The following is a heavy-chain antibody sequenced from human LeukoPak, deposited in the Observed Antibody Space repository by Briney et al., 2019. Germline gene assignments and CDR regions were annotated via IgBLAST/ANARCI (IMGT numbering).Heavy chain of an antibody. V-gene: IGHV4-39*01. Sequence: SETLSLTCTVCGDSISRSGYYWGWLRQPPGKGLEWIGSIFYTGSTYFNPSLKGRATISGDTSTNQFSLNLYSVTDADTAVYYCARRPSPPDAFDIWGQGTMVTVSS. CDR3: ARRPSPPDAFDI. CDR2: IFYTGST. J-gene: IGHJ3*02. CDR1: GDSISRSGYY.